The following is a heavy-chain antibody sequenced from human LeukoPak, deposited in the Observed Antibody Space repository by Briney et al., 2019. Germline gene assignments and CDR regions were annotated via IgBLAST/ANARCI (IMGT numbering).Heavy chain of an antibody. J-gene: IGHJ4*02. Sequence: AGGSLRLSCAASGFTFSSYSMNWVRQAPGKGLEWVSYISSSSTIYYADSVKGRFTISRDNAKNSLYLQMNSLRAEDTAVYYCARVYYGSGSHIWGQGTLVTVSS. CDR3: ARVYYGSGSHI. CDR1: GFTFSSYS. D-gene: IGHD3-10*01. V-gene: IGHV3-48*01. CDR2: ISSSSTI.